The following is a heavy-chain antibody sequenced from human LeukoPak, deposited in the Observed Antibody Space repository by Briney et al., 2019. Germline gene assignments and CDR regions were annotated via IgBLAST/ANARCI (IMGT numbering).Heavy chain of an antibody. CDR2: IYYSGST. Sequence: SETLSLTCTVSGGSISSSSYYWGWIRQPPGQGLEWIGSIYYSGSTYYNPSLKSRVTISVDTSKNQFSLKLRSVTAADTAVYYCARRPRAGWFDPWGQGTLVTVSS. CDR1: GGSISSSSYY. CDR3: ARRPRAGWFDP. J-gene: IGHJ5*02. V-gene: IGHV4-39*01.